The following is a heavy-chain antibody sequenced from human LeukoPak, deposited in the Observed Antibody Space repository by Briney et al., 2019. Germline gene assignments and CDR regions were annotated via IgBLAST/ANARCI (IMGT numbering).Heavy chain of an antibody. V-gene: IGHV4-30-2*01. Sequence: SQTLSLTCAVSGGSISSGGYSWSWIRQPPGKGLEWIGYIYHSGSTHYNPSLKSRVTISVDRSKNQFSLKLSSVTAADTAVYYCARGSDDSSGYWEYYFDYWGQGTLVTVSS. J-gene: IGHJ4*02. CDR1: GGSISSGGYS. CDR3: ARGSDDSSGYWEYYFDY. CDR2: IYHSGST. D-gene: IGHD3-22*01.